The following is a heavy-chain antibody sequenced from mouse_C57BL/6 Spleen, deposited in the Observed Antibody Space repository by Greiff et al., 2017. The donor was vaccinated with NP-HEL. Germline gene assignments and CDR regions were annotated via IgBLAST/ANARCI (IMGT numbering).Heavy chain of an antibody. Sequence: EVQVVESGPGLVKPSQSLSLTCSVTGYSITSGYYWNWIRQFPGNKLEWMGYISYDGSNNYNPSLKNRISITRDTSKNQFFLKLNSVTTEDTATYYCARNGRTLWYFDVWGTGTTVTVSS. CDR1: GYSITSGYY. V-gene: IGHV3-6*01. J-gene: IGHJ1*03. CDR2: ISYDGSN. CDR3: ARNGRTLWYFDV.